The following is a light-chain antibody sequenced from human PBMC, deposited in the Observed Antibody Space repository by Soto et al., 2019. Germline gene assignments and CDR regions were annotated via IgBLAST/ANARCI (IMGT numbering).Light chain of an antibody. CDR1: NNDVGGYNY. CDR2: EVS. CDR3: TSYTSSITYV. J-gene: IGLJ1*01. V-gene: IGLV2-14*01. Sequence: QSALTQPASVSGSPGQSITISCTGTNNDVGGYNYVSWYQQHPGKAPKLMIYEVSNRPSGVSNRFSGSKSGNTASLTISGLQAEDEADYYCTSYTSSITYVFGTGTKVTVL.